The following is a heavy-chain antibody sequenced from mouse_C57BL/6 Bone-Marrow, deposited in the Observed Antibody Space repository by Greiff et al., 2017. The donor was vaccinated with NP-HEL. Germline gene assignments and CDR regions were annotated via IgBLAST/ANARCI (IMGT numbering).Heavy chain of an antibody. D-gene: IGHD1-1*02. Sequence: EVQRVESGGGLVQPGGSLKLSCAASGFTFSDYYMYWVRQTPEKRLEWVAYISNGGGSTYYPETVKGRFTISRDNAKNTPYLQLSRLTSEDTAMYYCARHGTSTAPFAYWGQGTLLTVSA. CDR1: GFTFSDYY. CDR2: ISNGGGST. V-gene: IGHV5-12*01. CDR3: ARHGTSTAPFAY. J-gene: IGHJ3*01.